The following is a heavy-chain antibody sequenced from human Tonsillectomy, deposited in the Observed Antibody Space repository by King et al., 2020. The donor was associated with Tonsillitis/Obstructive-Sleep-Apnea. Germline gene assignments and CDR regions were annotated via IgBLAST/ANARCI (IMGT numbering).Heavy chain of an antibody. CDR1: GYTFTSCA. J-gene: IGHJ4*02. Sequence: VQLVESGSELKKPGASVKVSCKASGYTFTSCAMNWVRQAPGQGLEWMGWINTNTGNPTYAQGFTGRFVFSLDTSVSTAYLQISSLKAEDTAVYYCASGYCSSTSCYTTCDYWGQGTLVTVSS. CDR2: INTNTGNP. V-gene: IGHV7-4-1*02. CDR3: ASGYCSSTSCYTTCDY. D-gene: IGHD2-2*02.